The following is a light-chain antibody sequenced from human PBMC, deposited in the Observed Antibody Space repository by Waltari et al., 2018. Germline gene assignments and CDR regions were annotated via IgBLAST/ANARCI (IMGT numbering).Light chain of an antibody. CDR2: LAS. CDR3: MQALQLPNT. Sequence: IVMTQYPLSLPVTPGQPASFSCRSSQSLQHANGASYLDWYLQRPGQSPQLLIYLASSRASGVPDRFSGSGSGTQFTLTISRVEAEDIGIYYCMQALQLPNTFGQGTTVEFK. V-gene: IGKV2-28*01. J-gene: IGKJ1*01. CDR1: QSLQHANGASY.